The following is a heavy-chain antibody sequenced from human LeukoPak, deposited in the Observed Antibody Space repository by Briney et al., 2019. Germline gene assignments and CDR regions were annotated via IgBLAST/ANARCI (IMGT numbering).Heavy chain of an antibody. V-gene: IGHV4-39*02. J-gene: IGHJ4*02. CDR2: VYYGRSP. D-gene: IGHD6-25*01. CDR1: GDSISRSTYY. Sequence: SETLSLTCTVSGDSISRSTYYWAWIRQPPGKGLEWIGSVYYGRSPYFNPSLESRATISVDTSKNHLSLKMSSVTAADTAVYYCARSSGTGTFSYWGQGTLVTVSS. CDR3: ARSSGTGTFSY.